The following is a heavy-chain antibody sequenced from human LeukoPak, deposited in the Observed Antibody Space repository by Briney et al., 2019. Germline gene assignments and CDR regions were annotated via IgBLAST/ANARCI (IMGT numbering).Heavy chain of an antibody. CDR3: ARHADYYESTSYFWDY. D-gene: IGHD3-22*01. CDR1: RYSISSGYY. CDR2: IYRSGST. V-gene: IGHV4-38-2*02. J-gene: IGHJ4*02. Sequence: SETLSLTCTVSRYSISSGYYWGWIRQPPGQGLEWIGSIYRSGSTYYNSSLKSRVTISVDTSKNQFSLKLSSVTAADTAVYYCARHADYYESTSYFWDYWGQGSLVTVSS.